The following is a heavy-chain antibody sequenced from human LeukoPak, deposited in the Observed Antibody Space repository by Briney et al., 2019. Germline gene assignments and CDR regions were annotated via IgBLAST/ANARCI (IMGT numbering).Heavy chain of an antibody. Sequence: GRSLRLSCAASGFTFSSYAMHWVRQAPGKGLEWVSSISSSSSYIYYADSVKGRFTISRDNAKNSLYLQMNSLRAEDTAVYYCARFVVDTAMVTPDYYYGVDVWGQGTTVAVSS. CDR3: ARFVVDTAMVTPDYYYGVDV. CDR1: GFTFSSYA. D-gene: IGHD5-18*01. J-gene: IGHJ6*02. CDR2: ISSSSSYI. V-gene: IGHV3-21*01.